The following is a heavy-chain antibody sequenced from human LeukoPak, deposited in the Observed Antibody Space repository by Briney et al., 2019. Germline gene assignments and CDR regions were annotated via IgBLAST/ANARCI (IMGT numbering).Heavy chain of an antibody. V-gene: IGHV1-69*13. CDR2: IIPIFGTA. J-gene: IGHJ4*02. Sequence: GASVKVSCKASGYTFTGYYMHWVRQAPGQGLEWMGGIIPIFGTANYAQKFQGRVTITADESTSTAYMELSSLRSEDTAVYYCARVLLWFGELSYFDYWGQGTLVTVSS. CDR3: ARVLLWFGELSYFDY. CDR1: GYTFTGYY. D-gene: IGHD3-10*01.